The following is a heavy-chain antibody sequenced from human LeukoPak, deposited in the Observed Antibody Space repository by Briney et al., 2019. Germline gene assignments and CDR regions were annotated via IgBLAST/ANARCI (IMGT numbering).Heavy chain of an antibody. CDR3: ARDRGVLRYFDWLFEFDY. Sequence: ASVKVSCKASGYTFTRYYIHWVRQAPGQGLEWMGTINPSGGSTSYAQKFQGRLAVTRDMSTSTVYMELSSLGSEDTAVYYCARDRGVLRYFDWLFEFDYWGQGTLVTVSS. CDR1: GYTFTRYY. CDR2: INPSGGST. D-gene: IGHD3-9*01. V-gene: IGHV1-46*01. J-gene: IGHJ4*02.